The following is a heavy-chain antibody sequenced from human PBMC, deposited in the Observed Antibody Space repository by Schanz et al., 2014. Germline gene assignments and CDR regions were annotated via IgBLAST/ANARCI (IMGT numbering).Heavy chain of an antibody. CDR2: ISWNSGSI. CDR1: GFPFNEYG. V-gene: IGHV3-9*01. Sequence: EVQLVASGGGLVQPGRSLRLSCAASGFPFNEYGMLWVLQAPGKGLEWVSSISWNSGSIDYANSVKGRFTISRDNAKNSLYLQMNSLRAEDTAMYYCAKDGIMVQGVNRERYFDSWGQGTLVTVSS. J-gene: IGHJ4*02. CDR3: AKDGIMVQGVNRERYFDS. D-gene: IGHD3-10*01.